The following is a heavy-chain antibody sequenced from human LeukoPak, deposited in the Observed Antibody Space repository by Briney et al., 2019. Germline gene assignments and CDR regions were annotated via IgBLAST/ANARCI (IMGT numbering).Heavy chain of an antibody. Sequence: GGSLRLSCAASGFTFSTYWMHWVRQSPGKGLVWVSRIKSDGSSIMYADSVRGRFTISRDNAKNTLYLQMNSLRAEDTAVYYCTRDLDYGGRSNFDHWGQGTLVTVSS. V-gene: IGHV3-74*03. CDR1: GFTFSTYW. CDR3: TRDLDYGGRSNFDH. D-gene: IGHD4-23*01. J-gene: IGHJ4*02. CDR2: IKSDGSSI.